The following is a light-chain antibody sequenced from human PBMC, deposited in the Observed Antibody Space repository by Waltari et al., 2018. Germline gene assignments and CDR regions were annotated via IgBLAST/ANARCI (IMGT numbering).Light chain of an antibody. CDR2: WAP. CDR1: QSVLYSSNNKNY. V-gene: IGKV4-1*01. Sequence: DIVMTQSPDSLAVSLGERATINCKSSQSVLYSSNNKNYLAWYQQKPGQPPKLLIYWAPTREAGVPERFSGSGSGTDFSRTISSLQAEDVAVYYCQQYYSPFTFGPGTKVDIE. CDR3: QQYYSPFT. J-gene: IGKJ3*01.